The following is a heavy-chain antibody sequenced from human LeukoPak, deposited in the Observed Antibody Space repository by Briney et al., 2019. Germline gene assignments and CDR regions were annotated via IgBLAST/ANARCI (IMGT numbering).Heavy chain of an antibody. V-gene: IGHV4-59*01. CDR3: ARYYYDSRNYLVDY. J-gene: IGHJ4*02. CDR1: GGSFSGYY. CDR2: IYYTGTT. D-gene: IGHD3-22*01. Sequence: SETLSLTCAVYGGSFSGYYWSWIRQPPGKGLEWIGFIYYTGTTHYNPSLSSRVTISVDTSKNQFSLNLNSVTAADTAVYYCARYYYDSRNYLVDYWGQGTLVTVSS.